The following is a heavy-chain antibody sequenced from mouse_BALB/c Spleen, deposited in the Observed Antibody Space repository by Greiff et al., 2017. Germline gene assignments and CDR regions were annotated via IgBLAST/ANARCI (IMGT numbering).Heavy chain of an antibody. D-gene: IGHD4-1*01. Sequence: EVQLVESGGGLVKPGGSLKLSCAASGFTFSDYYMYWVRQTPEKRLEWVATISDGGSYTYYPDSVKGRFTISRDNAKNNLYLQMSSLKSEDTAMYYCASQTGTRAMDYWGQGTSVTVSS. CDR2: ISDGGSYT. CDR3: ASQTGTRAMDY. CDR1: GFTFSDYY. J-gene: IGHJ4*01. V-gene: IGHV5-4*02.